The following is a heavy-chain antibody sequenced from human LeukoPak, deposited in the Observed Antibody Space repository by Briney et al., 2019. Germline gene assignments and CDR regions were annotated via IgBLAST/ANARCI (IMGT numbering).Heavy chain of an antibody. V-gene: IGHV7-4-1*02. CDR1: GYTFTSYA. CDR2: INTNTGIP. Sequence: ASVKVSCKASGYTFTSYAMNWVRQAPGQGLEWMGWINTNTGIPTYAQGFTGRFVFSLDTSVSTAYLQISSLKAEDTAVYYCARPQPQFEGNGDAFDIWGQGTMVTVSS. D-gene: IGHD3-16*01. CDR3: ARPQPQFEGNGDAFDI. J-gene: IGHJ3*02.